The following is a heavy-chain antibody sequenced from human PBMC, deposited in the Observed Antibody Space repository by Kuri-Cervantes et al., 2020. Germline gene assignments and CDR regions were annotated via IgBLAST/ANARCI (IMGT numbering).Heavy chain of an antibody. CDR2: IYHSGST. J-gene: IGHJ4*02. D-gene: IGHD3-22*01. V-gene: IGHV4-30-2*01. CDR1: GGSISSGGYS. Sequence: LRISCAVSGGSISSGGYSWSWIRQPPGKGLEWIGYIYHSGSTYYNPSLKSRVTISVDRSKNQFSLKLSSVTAADTAVYYCARGRYDSSGYYLGYWGQGTLVTVSS. CDR3: ARGRYDSSGYYLGY.